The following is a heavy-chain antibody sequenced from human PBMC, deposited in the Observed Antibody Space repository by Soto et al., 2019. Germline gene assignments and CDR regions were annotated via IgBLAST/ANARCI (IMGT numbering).Heavy chain of an antibody. D-gene: IGHD3-3*01. J-gene: IGHJ6*02. CDR1: GFTFSTYA. Sequence: PGWSLRLSCAASGFTFSTYAMTWVRQAPGKGLEWVSLISNSGDGTYYADSVKGRFTISRDNSQRTLNLQMNSLRAEDTAVYYCAKNGDFWSWAMDVWGQGTTVTVSS. V-gene: IGHV3-23*01. CDR2: ISNSGDGT. CDR3: AKNGDFWSWAMDV.